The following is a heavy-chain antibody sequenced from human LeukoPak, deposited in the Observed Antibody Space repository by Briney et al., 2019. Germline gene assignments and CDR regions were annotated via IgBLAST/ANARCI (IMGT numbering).Heavy chain of an antibody. Sequence: GGSLRLSCAASGFTFSSYWMSWVRQAPGKGREWLANIKQGGSEKYYVASVKGRFTISRDNAKNSLYLQMNSLRAEDTAVYSCPKQPDKGYSYGYWGYFDYWGQGTLVTVSS. V-gene: IGHV3-7*01. CDR2: IKQGGSEK. J-gene: IGHJ4*02. CDR3: PKQPDKGYSYGYWGYFDY. D-gene: IGHD5-18*01. CDR1: GFTFSSYW.